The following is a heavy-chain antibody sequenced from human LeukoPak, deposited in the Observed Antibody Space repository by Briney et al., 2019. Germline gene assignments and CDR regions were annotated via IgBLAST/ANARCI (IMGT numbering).Heavy chain of an antibody. D-gene: IGHD3-10*01. CDR3: ARGQHLPGGY. CDR1: VYTLSSDS. V-gene: IGHV3-21*01. J-gene: IGHJ4*02. Sequence: GWPLRLSCGAPVYTLSSDSMNWVRQAPAKWLEWVSSISSSSSYIYYADSVKGRFTISRDNAKNSLYLQMNSLRAEDTAVYYCARGQHLPGGYWGQGTLVTVSS. CDR2: ISSSSSYI.